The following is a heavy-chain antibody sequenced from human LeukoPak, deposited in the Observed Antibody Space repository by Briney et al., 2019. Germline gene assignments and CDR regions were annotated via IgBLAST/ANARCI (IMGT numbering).Heavy chain of an antibody. Sequence: GASVKVSCKASGGTFSSYAISWVRQAPGQGLEWMGRIIPILGIANYAQKFQGRVTITADKSTSTAYMELSSLRSEDTAVYYCARGEPYCSGGSCYLYWGQGTLVTVSS. D-gene: IGHD2-15*01. CDR1: GGTFSSYA. J-gene: IGHJ4*02. V-gene: IGHV1-69*04. CDR2: IIPILGIA. CDR3: ARGEPYCSGGSCYLY.